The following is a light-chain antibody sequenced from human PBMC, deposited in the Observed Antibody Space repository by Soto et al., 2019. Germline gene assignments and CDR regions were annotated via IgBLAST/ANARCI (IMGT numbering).Light chain of an antibody. Sequence: EIVLTQSPGTLSLSPGERATLSCRASQSVSSTYLDWYQQKPGQAPRLLIYDASTRAAGIPDRFSGSGSGTDFTLTISRLEAEDFAVYYCHQYASSPWTFGQGAKVEIK. CDR1: QSVSSTY. CDR3: HQYASSPWT. V-gene: IGKV3-20*01. CDR2: DAS. J-gene: IGKJ1*01.